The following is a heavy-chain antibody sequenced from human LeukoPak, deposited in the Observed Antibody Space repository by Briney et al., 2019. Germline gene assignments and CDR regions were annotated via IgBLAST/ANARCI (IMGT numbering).Heavy chain of an antibody. Sequence: SSEALSLTCAVYGGSFSVYYWSGRRQPPGKGREWIWEINQSGSTNYNPSLKRRVTISVDTSKNKFYLKLSSVTAADTAVYFCARQSYSYDSRGYYYCFDFWGLGTLVTVSS. D-gene: IGHD3-22*01. V-gene: IGHV4-34*01. CDR2: INQSGST. J-gene: IGHJ4*02. CDR3: ARQSYSYDSRGYYYCFDF. CDR1: GGSFSVYY.